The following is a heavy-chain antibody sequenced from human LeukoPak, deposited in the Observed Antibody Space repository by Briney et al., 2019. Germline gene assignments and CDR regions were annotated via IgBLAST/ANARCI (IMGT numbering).Heavy chain of an antibody. CDR1: GGSISSSSYY. CDR2: IYYSGST. J-gene: IGHJ4*02. D-gene: IGHD1-26*01. V-gene: IGHV4-39*01. CDR3: ARRLSIVGATTGYFDY. Sequence: PSETLSLTCTVSGGSISSSSYYWGWIRQPPGKGLEWIGSIYYSGSTYYNPSLKSRVTISVDTSKNQFSLKLSSVTAADTAVYYCARRLSIVGATTGYFDYWGQGTLVTVSS.